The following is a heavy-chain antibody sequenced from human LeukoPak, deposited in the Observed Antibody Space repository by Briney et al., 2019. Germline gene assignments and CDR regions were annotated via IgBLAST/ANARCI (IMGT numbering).Heavy chain of an antibody. CDR3: ARQKGDSSSGLFDP. Sequence: GGSLRLSCAASGFTFSGSPMHWVRQASGKGLEWVGRIRSKANSYATAYAASAKGRFTISRDDSKNTAYLQMNSLKTEDTAVYYCARQKGDSSSGLFDPWGQGTLVTVSS. CDR2: IRSKANSYAT. CDR1: GFTFSGSP. V-gene: IGHV3-73*01. D-gene: IGHD6-6*01. J-gene: IGHJ5*02.